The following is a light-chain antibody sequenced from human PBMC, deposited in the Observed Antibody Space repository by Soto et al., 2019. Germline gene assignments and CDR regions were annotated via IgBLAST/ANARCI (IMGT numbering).Light chain of an antibody. CDR3: QQYKTYSGT. J-gene: IGKJ1*01. CDR1: RSVSSS. CDR2: DAS. Sequence: DIPMTQSPSTLSASVGDRVTITCRASRSVSSSLAWYQQKPGKAPNLLISDASILQTGVPSRFSGRGFGTEFTLTINSVQPADFATYYCQQYKTYSGTFGQGTKVEMK. V-gene: IGKV1-5*01.